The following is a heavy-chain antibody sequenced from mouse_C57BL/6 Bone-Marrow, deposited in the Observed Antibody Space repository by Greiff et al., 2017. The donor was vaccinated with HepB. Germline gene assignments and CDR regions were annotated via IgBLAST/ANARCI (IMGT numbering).Heavy chain of an antibody. CDR3: ARDGFTVPFAY. J-gene: IGHJ3*01. Sequence: DVMLVESGGGLVQSGRSLRLSCATSGFTFSDFYMEWVRQAPGKGLEWIAASRNKANDYTTEYSASVKGRFIVSRDTSQSILYLQMNALRAEDTAIYYCARDGFTVPFAYWGQGTLVTVSA. CDR2: SRNKANDYTT. D-gene: IGHD1-1*01. V-gene: IGHV7-1*01. CDR1: GFTFSDFY.